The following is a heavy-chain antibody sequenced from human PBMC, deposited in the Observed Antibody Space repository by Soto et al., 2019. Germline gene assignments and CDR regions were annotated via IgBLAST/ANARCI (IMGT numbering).Heavy chain of an antibody. D-gene: IGHD2-2*01. Sequence: VASVKVSCKVSGYTLTELSMHWVRQAPGKGLEWMGGFDPEDGETIYAQKFQGRVTMTEDTSTDTAYMELSSLRSEDTAVYYCAIACSTSCYGAFDYWCQGTLVTVSS. CDR2: FDPEDGET. CDR3: AIACSTSCYGAFDY. V-gene: IGHV1-24*01. CDR1: GYTLTELS. J-gene: IGHJ4*02.